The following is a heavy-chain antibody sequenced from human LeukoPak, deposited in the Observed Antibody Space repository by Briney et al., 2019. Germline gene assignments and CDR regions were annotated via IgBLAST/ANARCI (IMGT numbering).Heavy chain of an antibody. CDR1: GYTFTSYA. D-gene: IGHD5-12*01. CDR2: INTNTGNP. CDR3: ARGEAPDIVATIAPYYFDY. V-gene: IGHV7-4-1*02. J-gene: IGHJ4*02. Sequence: GSVKVSCKASGYTFTSYAMNWVRQAPGQGLEWMGWINTNTGNPTYAQGFTGRFVFSLDTSVSTAYLQTSSLKAEDTAVYYCARGEAPDIVATIAPYYFDYWGQGTLVTVSS.